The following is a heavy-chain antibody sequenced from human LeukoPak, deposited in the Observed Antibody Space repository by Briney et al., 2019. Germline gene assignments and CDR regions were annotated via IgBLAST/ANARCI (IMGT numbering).Heavy chain of an antibody. J-gene: IGHJ4*02. V-gene: IGHV3-64*01. CDR1: EFKFDSYG. Sequence: GGSLRLSCSASEFKFDSYGMHWVRQTPGKGLEYVSGISSDGLSTYYANSVKGRFTISRDNAKNTLYLQMGSLKTEDMAVYYCARSTDGSAHFDYWGQGTLVTVFS. D-gene: IGHD1-1*01. CDR2: ISSDGLST. CDR3: ARSTDGSAHFDY.